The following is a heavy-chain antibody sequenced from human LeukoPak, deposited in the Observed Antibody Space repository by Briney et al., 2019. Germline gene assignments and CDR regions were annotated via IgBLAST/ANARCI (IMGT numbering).Heavy chain of an antibody. CDR3: ARGSTAETAMVLDY. Sequence: ASVKVSCKASGGTFSSYAISWVRQAPGQGLEWMGGIIPIFGTANYAQKFQGRVTITADKSTSTAYMELSSLRSEDTAVYYCARGSTAETAMVLDYWGQGTLVTFSS. V-gene: IGHV1-69*06. J-gene: IGHJ4*02. CDR1: GGTFSSYA. D-gene: IGHD5-18*01. CDR2: IIPIFGTA.